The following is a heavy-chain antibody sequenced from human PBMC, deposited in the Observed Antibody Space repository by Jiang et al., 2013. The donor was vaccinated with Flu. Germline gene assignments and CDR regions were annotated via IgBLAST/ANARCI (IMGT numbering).Heavy chain of an antibody. CDR3: VKEEGDGKYGYYFDY. CDR2: IWYDGGRI. J-gene: IGHJ4*02. D-gene: IGHD3-16*01. V-gene: IGHV3-33*03. Sequence: QLVESGGGVVQPGRSLTISCAASGFSFKTSAMHWVRQAPGKGLQWVALIWYDGGRIYYTDSVKGRFTVSRDNSKNTLYLEMSSLRAEDTAVYYCVKEEGDGKYGYYFDYWGQGTPVTVSS. CDR1: GFSFKTSA.